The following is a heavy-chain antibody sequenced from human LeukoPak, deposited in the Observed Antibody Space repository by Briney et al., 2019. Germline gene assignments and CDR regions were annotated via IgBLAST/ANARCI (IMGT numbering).Heavy chain of an antibody. CDR2: IIPIFGIA. V-gene: IGHV1-69*04. D-gene: IGHD3-10*01. J-gene: IGHJ5*02. Sequence: SVKVSCKASGGTFSSYAISWVRQAPGQGPEWMGRIIPIFGIANYAQKFQGRVTITADKSTSTAYMELSSLRSEDTAVYYCAILPGRGNNWFDPWGQGTLVTVSS. CDR3: AILPGRGNNWFDP. CDR1: GGTFSSYA.